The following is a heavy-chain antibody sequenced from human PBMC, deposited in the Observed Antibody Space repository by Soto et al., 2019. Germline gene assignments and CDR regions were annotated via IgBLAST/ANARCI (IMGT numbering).Heavy chain of an antibody. Sequence: PGGSLRLSCAGSGFNFSSFAMTWVRQAPGKGLEWVSTISGSGGSRFYADSVKGRFTLTRDNSKDTVYLQMNSLRVEDTAFYYCAKEGTAEWIHYYYPTDVWGPRDPGHRLL. CDR3: AKEGTAEWIHYYYPTDV. CDR1: GFNFSSFA. V-gene: IGHV3-23*01. D-gene: IGHD5-18*01. CDR2: ISGSGGSR. J-gene: IGHJ6*01.